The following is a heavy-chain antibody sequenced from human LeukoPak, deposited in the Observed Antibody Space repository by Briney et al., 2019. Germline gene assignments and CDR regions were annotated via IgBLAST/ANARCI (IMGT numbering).Heavy chain of an antibody. D-gene: IGHD4/OR15-4a*01. CDR3: ARRAGAYSHPYDY. CDR2: INQDGSEK. CDR1: GFIFSSYW. V-gene: IGHV3-7*01. J-gene: IGHJ4*02. Sequence: GGSLRLSCAASGFIFSSYWMSWVRQAPGKGLEWVANINQDGSEKYYVDSVKGRFTISRDNAKNSLYLQMNSLRAEDTAVYYCARRAGAYSHPYDYWGQGTLVTVSS.